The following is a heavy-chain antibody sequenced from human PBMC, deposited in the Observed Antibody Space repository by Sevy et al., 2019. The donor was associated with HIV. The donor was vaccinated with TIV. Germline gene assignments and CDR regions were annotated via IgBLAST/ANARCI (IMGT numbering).Heavy chain of an antibody. V-gene: IGHV1-69*13. CDR1: GDTFSTYG. CDR3: AREGGVAKTGDHDAFDI. D-gene: IGHD7-27*01. J-gene: IGHJ3*02. Sequence: ASVKVSCKASGDTFSTYGLSWVRQAPGQGLEWMGGIIPIFGTPNYAQKFQGRVTIIADESASTAYIELNSLRSEDTALDYCAREGGVAKTGDHDAFDIWGHGTLVTVSS. CDR2: IIPIFGTP.